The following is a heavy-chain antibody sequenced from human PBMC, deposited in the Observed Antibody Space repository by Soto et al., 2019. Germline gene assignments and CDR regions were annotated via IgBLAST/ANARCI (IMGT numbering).Heavy chain of an antibody. J-gene: IGHJ5*02. CDR1: GGSISSGSYY. CDR3: ARHSDCSGGSCYSEYFAVGNWFDP. CDR2: IYYSGST. D-gene: IGHD2-15*01. V-gene: IGHV4-39*01. Sequence: SETLSLTCTVSGGSISSGSYYWGWIRQPPGKGLEWIGGIYYSGSTYSHPSLKSRVTISVDTSKNQFSLRLSSVTAADTAVSYCARHSDCSGGSCYSEYFAVGNWFDPWGQGTLVTVSS.